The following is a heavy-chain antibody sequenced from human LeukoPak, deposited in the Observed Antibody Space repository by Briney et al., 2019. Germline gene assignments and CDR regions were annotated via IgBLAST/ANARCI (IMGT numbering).Heavy chain of an antibody. D-gene: IGHD6-19*01. V-gene: IGHV3-53*01. J-gene: IGHJ4*02. CDR2: IYSGGST. Sequence: PGGSLRLSCAASGFTFSDYYMSWIRQAPGKGLEWVSVIYSGGSTYYADSVKGRFTISRDNSKNTLYLQMNSLRAEDTAVYYCARGLKYSTGWYYFDYWGQGTLVIVSS. CDR1: GFTFSDYY. CDR3: ARGLKYSTGWYYFDY.